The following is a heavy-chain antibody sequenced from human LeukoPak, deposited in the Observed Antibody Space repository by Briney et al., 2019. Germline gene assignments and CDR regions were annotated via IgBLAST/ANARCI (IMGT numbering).Heavy chain of an antibody. D-gene: IGHD2-2*01. CDR2: ISGSGGST. J-gene: IGHJ4*02. CDR1: GFTFSSYA. Sequence: GGSLRLSCAASGFTFSSYAMSWVRQAPGKGLEWVSAISGSGGSTYYADSVKGRFTISRDNSKNTLYLQMNSLRAEDTAVYYCARDRPYCSSTSCPFDYWGQGTLVTVSS. CDR3: ARDRPYCSSTSCPFDY. V-gene: IGHV3-23*01.